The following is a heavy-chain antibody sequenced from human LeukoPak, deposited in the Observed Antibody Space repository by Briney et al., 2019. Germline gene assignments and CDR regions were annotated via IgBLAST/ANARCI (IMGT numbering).Heavy chain of an antibody. CDR1: GGSISSGGYS. V-gene: IGHV4-30-2*01. J-gene: IGHJ4*02. D-gene: IGHD4-17*01. CDR2: IYHSGST. Sequence: TSETLSLTCAVSGGSISSGGYSWSWIRQPPGKGLEWIAYIYHSGSTYYNLSLESRVTISVDRSKNQFSLKLSSVTAADTAVYYCARGVYGDYDTGYFDYWGQGTLVTVSS. CDR3: ARGVYGDYDTGYFDY.